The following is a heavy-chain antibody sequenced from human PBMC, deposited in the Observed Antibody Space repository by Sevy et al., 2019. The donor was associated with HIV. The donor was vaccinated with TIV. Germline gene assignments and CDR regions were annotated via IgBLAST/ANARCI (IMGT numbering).Heavy chain of an antibody. J-gene: IGHJ6*02. CDR3: ARQISGYCNSTSCFYYYGMDV. V-gene: IGHV3-30*04. CDR1: GFTFSSYA. D-gene: IGHD2-2*01. Sequence: GGSLRLSCAASGFTFSSYAMHWVRQAPGKGLEWVAVISYDGSNKYYADSVKGRFTISRDNSKNTLYLQMNSLRAEDTAVYYCARQISGYCNSTSCFYYYGMDVWGQGTTVTVSS. CDR2: ISYDGSNK.